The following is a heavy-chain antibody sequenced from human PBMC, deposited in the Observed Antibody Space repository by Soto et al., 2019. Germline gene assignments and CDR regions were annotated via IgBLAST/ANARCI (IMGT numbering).Heavy chain of an antibody. J-gene: IGHJ6*02. CDR3: AKGMVAATYYYGMDV. D-gene: IGHD2-15*01. Sequence: SLRLSCAASGFTFSSYGMHWVRQAPGKGLEWVAVISYDGSNKYYADSVKGRFTISRDNSKNTLYLQMNSLRAEDTAVYYCAKGMVAATYYYGMDVWGQGTTVTVSS. V-gene: IGHV3-30*18. CDR1: GFTFSSYG. CDR2: ISYDGSNK.